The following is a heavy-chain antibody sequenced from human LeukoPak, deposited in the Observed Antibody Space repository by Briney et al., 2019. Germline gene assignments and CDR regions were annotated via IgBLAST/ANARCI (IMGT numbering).Heavy chain of an antibody. Sequence: ASVKVSCKASGGTFSSYAISWVRQAPGQGLEWMGGIIPIFGTANYAQKFQGRVTITADESTSTAYMELSSLRAEDTAVYYCARDISPTWGYFDYWGQGTLVTVSS. D-gene: IGHD3-16*01. CDR2: IIPIFGTA. CDR1: GGTFSSYA. J-gene: IGHJ4*02. CDR3: ARDISPTWGYFDY. V-gene: IGHV1-69*13.